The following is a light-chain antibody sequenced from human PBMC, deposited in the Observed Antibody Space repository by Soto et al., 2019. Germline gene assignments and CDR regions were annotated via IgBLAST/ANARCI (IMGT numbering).Light chain of an antibody. J-gene: IGLJ1*01. CDR3: QSHDTSLSGSRV. CDR1: SSNIGAGYD. Sequence: QSVLTRPLSVSGAPGQGVTITCTGSSSNIGAGYDVHWYQQLPGTAPKLLIYGNNNRPSGVPDRFSGSKSGTSASLAITGLLPEDEADYYCQSHDTSLSGSRVFGTGTKVTVL. CDR2: GNN. V-gene: IGLV1-40*01.